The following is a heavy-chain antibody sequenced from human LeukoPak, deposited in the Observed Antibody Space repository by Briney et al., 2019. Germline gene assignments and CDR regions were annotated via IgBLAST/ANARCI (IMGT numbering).Heavy chain of an antibody. CDR2: ISGSGDKT. Sequence: PGGSLRLSCAASGFTFSNFAMIWVRQAPGKGLEWVSAISGSGDKTHYADSVEGRFTISRDNSKSVLYMQLNNLRLEDTAVYYCGEGHWGRGTLVTVSS. J-gene: IGHJ4*02. CDR3: GEGH. V-gene: IGHV3-23*01. CDR1: GFTFSNFA.